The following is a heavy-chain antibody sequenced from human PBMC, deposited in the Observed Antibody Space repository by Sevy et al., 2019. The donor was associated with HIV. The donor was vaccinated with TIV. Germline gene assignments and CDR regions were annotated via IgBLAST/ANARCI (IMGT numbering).Heavy chain of an antibody. J-gene: IGHJ4*02. CDR1: GFTFSNYA. Sequence: GGSLRLSCGASGFTFSNYAMSWVRQAPGKGPEWVSGINNGGSTYYADSVKGRFTISRDNSKKMVFLQMNSLRAEDTAVYYCASGDTTMITDLDYWGQGALVTDSS. V-gene: IGHV3-23*01. CDR2: INNGGST. CDR3: ASGDTTMITDLDY. D-gene: IGHD5-18*01.